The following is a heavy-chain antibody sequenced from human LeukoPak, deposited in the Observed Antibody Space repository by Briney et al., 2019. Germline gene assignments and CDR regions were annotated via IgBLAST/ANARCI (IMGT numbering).Heavy chain of an antibody. CDR3: ARGKYSSGWFDY. Sequence: GGSLRLSCAVSGFTFSSYAMHWVRQAPGKGLEYVSAISTNGGTTYYANSVKGRFTVSRDNSKNTLYFQMGTLRAEDMAVYYCARGKYSSGWFDYWGQGTLVTVSS. J-gene: IGHJ4*02. V-gene: IGHV3-64*01. D-gene: IGHD6-19*01. CDR1: GFTFSSYA. CDR2: ISTNGGTT.